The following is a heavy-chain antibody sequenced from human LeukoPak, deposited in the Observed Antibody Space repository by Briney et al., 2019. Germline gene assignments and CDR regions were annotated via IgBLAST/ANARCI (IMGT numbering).Heavy chain of an antibody. J-gene: IGHJ5*02. CDR1: GFIFNNYG. Sequence: GRSLRLSCAASGFIFNNYGLIWVRQAPGKGLEWVSAISNDGGGTNYADFVKGRFTISRDNSKNTLFLQMNSLRAEDTALYYCAKGSSGYFVDLWGQGTLVTVSS. CDR2: ISNDGGGT. CDR3: AKGSSGYFVDL. D-gene: IGHD3-22*01. V-gene: IGHV3-23*01.